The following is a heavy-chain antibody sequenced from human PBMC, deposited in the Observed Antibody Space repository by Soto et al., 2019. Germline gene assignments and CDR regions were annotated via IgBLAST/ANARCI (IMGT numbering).Heavy chain of an antibody. CDR1: GGSISSGDYY. J-gene: IGHJ6*02. CDR3: AKDIGAGMDV. CDR2: IYYGVST. V-gene: IGHV4-30-4*01. D-gene: IGHD1-26*01. Sequence: QVQLQESGPGLVKPSQTLSLSCTVSGGSISSGDYYWSWIRQPPGKGLEWFGYIYYGVSTYYNPTLKSRVTLPVDTSKNQFSLKPSSVTAAGTAVYYCAKDIGAGMDVWGQGTTVTVSS.